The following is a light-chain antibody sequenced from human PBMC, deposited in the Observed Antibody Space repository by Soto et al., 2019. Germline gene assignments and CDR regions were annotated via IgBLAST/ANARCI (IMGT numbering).Light chain of an antibody. Sequence: EIVLTQSPGTLSLSPGERATLSCRASQSVSSSYLAWYQQKPGQAPRLLLYGASSRATGIPDRFSGSGSGTDFTLTISRLEPEDFAVYYCQQYGSSRQTFGGGTKVEIK. CDR3: QQYGSSRQT. CDR1: QSVSSSY. V-gene: IGKV3-20*01. CDR2: GAS. J-gene: IGKJ4*01.